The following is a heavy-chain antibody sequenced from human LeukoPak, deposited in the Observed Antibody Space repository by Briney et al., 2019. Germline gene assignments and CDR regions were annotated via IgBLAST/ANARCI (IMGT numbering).Heavy chain of an antibody. D-gene: IGHD2-21*02. CDR1: GYTFTSYG. CDR2: ISTYNGDT. CDR3: ARGQMTYNWFDP. J-gene: IGHJ5*02. Sequence: GASVKVSCKASGYTFTSYGITWVRQAPGQGLEWMGWISTYNGDTNYAQKLQGRVTMTTDTSTSTAYMELRSMRSDDTAVYYCARGQMTYNWFDPWGQGTLVTVSS. V-gene: IGHV1-18*01.